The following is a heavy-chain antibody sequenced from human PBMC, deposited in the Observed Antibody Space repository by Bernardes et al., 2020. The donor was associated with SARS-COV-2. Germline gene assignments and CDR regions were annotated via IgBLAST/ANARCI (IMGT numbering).Heavy chain of an antibody. CDR2: ISYDGSNK. J-gene: IGHJ4*02. Sequence: VGSLSLSCAASGFTFSSYGMHWVRQAPGKGLEWVAVISYDGSNKYYADSVKGRFTISRDNSKNTLYLQMNSLRAEDTAVYYCAKDKRWLQFTGYFDYWGQGTLVTVSS. D-gene: IGHD5-12*01. CDR1: GFTFSSYG. CDR3: AKDKRWLQFTGYFDY. V-gene: IGHV3-30*18.